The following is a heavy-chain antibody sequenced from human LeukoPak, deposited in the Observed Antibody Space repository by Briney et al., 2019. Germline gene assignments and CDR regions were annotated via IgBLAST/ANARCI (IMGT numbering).Heavy chain of an antibody. V-gene: IGHV3-48*04. CDR1: GFTFSNYS. CDR2: ISSRSYAI. D-gene: IGHD6-19*01. J-gene: IGHJ5*02. Sequence: PGGSLRLSCAASGFTFSNYSMNWVPQAPGKGLEWVSYISSRSYAIYYADSVKGRFTISRDNARNSLYLHLYSLPADDTAVYYCARELRGSGFDPWGQGTLVTVSA. CDR3: ARELRGSGFDP.